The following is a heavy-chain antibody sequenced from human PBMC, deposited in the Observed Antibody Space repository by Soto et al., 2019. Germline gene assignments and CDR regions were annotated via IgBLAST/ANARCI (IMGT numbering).Heavy chain of an antibody. J-gene: IGHJ5*02. CDR2: IYYSGST. CDR3: ARVGGYGDSLNWFDP. Sequence: SETLSLTCTVSGGSISSYYWSCIRQPPGRGLEWIGYIYYSGSTNYNPSLKSRVTISVDTSKNQFSLKLSSVTAADTAVYYCARVGGYGDSLNWFDPWGQGTLVTVSS. CDR1: GGSISSYY. D-gene: IGHD4-17*01. V-gene: IGHV4-59*01.